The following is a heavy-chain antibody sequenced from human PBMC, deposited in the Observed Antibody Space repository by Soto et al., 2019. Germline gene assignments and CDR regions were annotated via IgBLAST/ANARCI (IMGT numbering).Heavy chain of an antibody. CDR2: IYYSGNS. J-gene: IGHJ4*02. D-gene: IGHD2-15*01. CDR3: ARLGLHDY. Sequence: QLQLQESGPGLVKPSETLSLTCTVSGGSISSSSYYWGWIRQPPGKGLEWIGSIYYSGNSYYNPSLKSPVTISVDTSKIQFSLKLHSVTAADTAVYYCARLGLHDYWGQGTLVTVSS. V-gene: IGHV4-39*01. CDR1: GGSISSSSYY.